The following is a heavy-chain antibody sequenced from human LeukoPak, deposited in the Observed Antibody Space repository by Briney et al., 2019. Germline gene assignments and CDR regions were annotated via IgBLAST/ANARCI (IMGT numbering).Heavy chain of an antibody. Sequence: GGSLRLSCAVSGFTFSSYAMSWVRQAPGKGLEWVSCISGSGGSTYYADSVEGRFTISRDNSKNTLYLQMNSLRAEDTAVYYCARPDRPQYSSTSFDYWGQGTLVTVSS. CDR3: ARPDRPQYSSTSFDY. D-gene: IGHD6-13*01. J-gene: IGHJ4*02. V-gene: IGHV3-23*01. CDR1: GFTFSSYA. CDR2: ISGSGGST.